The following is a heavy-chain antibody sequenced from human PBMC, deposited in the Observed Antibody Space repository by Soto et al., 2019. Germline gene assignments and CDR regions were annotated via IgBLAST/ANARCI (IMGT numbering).Heavy chain of an antibody. D-gene: IGHD7-27*01. V-gene: IGHV4-30-4*01. J-gene: IGHJ5*01. CDR3: ARGRYCLTGRCFPNWFDS. Sequence: PSETLSRTCSVSGDSISNLDYFWAWIRQPPGQALEYIGYIYKSATTYYNPSFESRVAISVDKSKSQFSLNVTSVTAADTAVYFCARGRYCLTGRCFPNWFDSWGQGALVTVSS. CDR2: IYKSATT. CDR1: GDSISNLDYF.